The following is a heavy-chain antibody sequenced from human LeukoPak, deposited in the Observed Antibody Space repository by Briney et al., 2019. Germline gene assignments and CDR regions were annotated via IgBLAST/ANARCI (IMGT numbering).Heavy chain of an antibody. CDR3: ARDMRKTYYYDSSGYHGDY. D-gene: IGHD3-22*01. Sequence: PSETLSLTCTVSGYSISSGYYWGWIRQPPGKGLEWIGSIYHSGSAYYNPSLKSRVTISVDTSKNQFSLKLSSVTAADTAVYYCARDMRKTYYYDSSGYHGDYWGQGTLVTVSS. CDR2: IYHSGSA. CDR1: GYSISSGYY. J-gene: IGHJ4*02. V-gene: IGHV4-38-2*02.